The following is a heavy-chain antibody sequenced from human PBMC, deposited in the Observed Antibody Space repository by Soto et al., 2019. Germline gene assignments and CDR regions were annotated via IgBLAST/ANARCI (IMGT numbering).Heavy chain of an antibody. Sequence: PVGSLRLSYAASGFTFSSYAMRWVRQAPGKGLEWVSAIGGSGGSTYYADSVKGRFTISRDNSKNTLYLQMNSLRPEDTAVSYCAQHHSSSSYPYFDSWGHGTLVTDSS. D-gene: IGHD6-13*01. CDR3: AQHHSSSSYPYFDS. CDR2: IGGSGGST. CDR1: GFTFSSYA. J-gene: IGHJ4*01. V-gene: IGHV3-23*01.